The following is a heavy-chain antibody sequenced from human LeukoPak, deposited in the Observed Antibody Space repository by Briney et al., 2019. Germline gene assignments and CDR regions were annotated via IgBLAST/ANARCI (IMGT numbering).Heavy chain of an antibody. D-gene: IGHD6-13*01. CDR2: IYYSGGT. J-gene: IGHJ4*02. Sequence: PSETLSLTCTVSGGSISSYYWSWIRQPPGKGLEWIGYIYYSGGTNYNPSLKSRVTISVDTSKNQFSLKLSSVTAADTAVYYCARAEQQLVLFHWGQGTLVTVSS. V-gene: IGHV4-59*01. CDR3: ARAEQQLVLFH. CDR1: GGSISSYY.